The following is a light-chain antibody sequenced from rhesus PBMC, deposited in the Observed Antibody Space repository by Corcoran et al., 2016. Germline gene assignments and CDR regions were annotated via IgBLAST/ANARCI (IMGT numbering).Light chain of an antibody. V-gene: IGKV3-24*04. CDR1: QSVGSY. Sequence: ETVVTQSPATLALSPGERATLSCRASQSVGSYLAWYQQKPGQAPRLLIYGASSRAPGLPDRFNGSGAGTDFTRTISSLEPEDVGVYYCQQSSNLWTFGQGTKVEIK. CDR3: QQSSNLWT. CDR2: GAS. J-gene: IGKJ1*01.